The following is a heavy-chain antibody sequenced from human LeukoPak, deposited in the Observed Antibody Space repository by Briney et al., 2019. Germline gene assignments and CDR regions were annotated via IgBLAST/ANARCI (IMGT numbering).Heavy chain of an antibody. CDR3: ARGLLYYYDSSGYYAFDY. J-gene: IGHJ4*02. Sequence: GGSLRLSCAASGFTVSSNYMSWFRQAPGKGLEWVAVISYDGSNKYYADSVKGRFTISRDNSKNTLYLQMNSLRAEDTAVYYCARGLLYYYDSSGYYAFDYWGQGTLVTVSS. CDR2: ISYDGSNK. CDR1: GFTVSSNY. D-gene: IGHD3-22*01. V-gene: IGHV3-30*03.